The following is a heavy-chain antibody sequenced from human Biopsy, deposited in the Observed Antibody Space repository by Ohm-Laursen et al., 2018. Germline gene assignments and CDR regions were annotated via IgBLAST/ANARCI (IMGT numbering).Heavy chain of an antibody. V-gene: IGHV4-34*01. J-gene: IGHJ6*02. Sequence: SQTLSLTCAVYGESFNGYYWSWIRRTPGKGLEWIGEINHSGRTNYNPSLKSRVTISVDTSKNQFSLKVRSVTAADTAVYYCVRGVDYYDPYHYYALGVWGQGTTVTVSS. CDR2: INHSGRT. CDR1: GESFNGYY. D-gene: IGHD3-22*01. CDR3: VRGVDYYDPYHYYALGV.